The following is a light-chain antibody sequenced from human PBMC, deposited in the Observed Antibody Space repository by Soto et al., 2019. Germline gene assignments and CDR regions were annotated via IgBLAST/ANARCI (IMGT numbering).Light chain of an antibody. CDR3: SSYISSSTQVV. CDR1: SSDVGGYNY. V-gene: IGLV2-14*01. Sequence: QSALTQPASVSGSPGQSITISCTGTSSDVGGYNYVSWYQQHPGKAPKLMIYDVSNRPSGVSNRFSGSKSGNTASLTISGLQAEDEADYYCSSYISSSTQVVFGGGTKLTVL. CDR2: DVS. J-gene: IGLJ2*01.